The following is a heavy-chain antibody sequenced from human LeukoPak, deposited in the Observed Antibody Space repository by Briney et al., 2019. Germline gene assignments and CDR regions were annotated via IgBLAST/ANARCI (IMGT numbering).Heavy chain of an antibody. Sequence: PSETLSLTCTVSGGSISSYFWSWIRQPPGKGLEWIGYIFYNGSTNYNPSLKSRVTISVDTSKNQFSLKLSSVTAADTAVYYCAREAVVYIDYWGQGTLVTVSS. CDR2: IFYNGST. CDR3: AREAVVYIDY. D-gene: IGHD2-8*02. V-gene: IGHV4-59*12. J-gene: IGHJ4*02. CDR1: GGSISSYF.